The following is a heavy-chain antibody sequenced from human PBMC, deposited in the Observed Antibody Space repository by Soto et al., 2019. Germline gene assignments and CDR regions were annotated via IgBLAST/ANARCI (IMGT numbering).Heavy chain of an antibody. J-gene: IGHJ4*02. Sequence: EEQLLESGGDLVQPGGSLRPSCLASGITFRSRAMGWVRQAPGGGLGWVSTTTDTDGDRKYADSVRGRFTISRDNSKNTLYLQMSSLRAEDLAVYFCAKDSLGGVGSGWSHENWGQGTLVTVSS. CDR2: TTDTDGDR. D-gene: IGHD6-19*01. V-gene: IGHV3-23*01. CDR3: AKDSLGGVGSGWSHEN. CDR1: GITFRSRA.